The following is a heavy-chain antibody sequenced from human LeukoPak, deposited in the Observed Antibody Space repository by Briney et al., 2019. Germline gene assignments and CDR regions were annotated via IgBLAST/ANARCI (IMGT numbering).Heavy chain of an antibody. CDR2: IYYSGST. J-gene: IGHJ3*02. CDR3: ARVLGSYYINAFDI. D-gene: IGHD1-26*01. Sequence: PSETLSLTCTVSGGSVSSGSYYWSWIRQPPGKGLEWIGYIYYSGSTNYNPSLKSRVTISVDTSKNQFSLKLSSVTAADTAVYYCARVLGSYYINAFDIWGQGTMVTVSS. CDR1: GGSVSSGSYY. V-gene: IGHV4-61*01.